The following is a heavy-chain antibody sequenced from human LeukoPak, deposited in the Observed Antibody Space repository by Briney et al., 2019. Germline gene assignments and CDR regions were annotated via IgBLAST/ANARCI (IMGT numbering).Heavy chain of an antibody. CDR2: IYYSGST. J-gene: IGHJ4*02. CDR1: GGSISTFY. Sequence: SETLSLTCNVSGGSISTFYWSWIRQPPGRGLEWIGYIYYSGSTNYNPSLKSRVTISVDTSENQFSLRLTSVTAADTALYYCARSLGRKYYFDYWGQGTLVTVSS. CDR3: ARSLGRKYYFDY. D-gene: IGHD3-16*01. V-gene: IGHV4-59*08.